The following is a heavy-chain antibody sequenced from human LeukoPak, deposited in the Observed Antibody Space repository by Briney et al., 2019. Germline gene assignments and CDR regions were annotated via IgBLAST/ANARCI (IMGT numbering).Heavy chain of an antibody. CDR1: GGTFSSYA. CDR2: IIPIFGTA. D-gene: IGHD4-23*01. J-gene: IGHJ6*02. V-gene: IGHV1-69*13. Sequence: SVKVSCMASGGTFSSYAISWVRQAPGQGLEWMGGIIPIFGTANYAQKFQGRVTITADESTSTAYMELSSLRSEDTAVYYCARVYGGYLINYYYYGMDVGGQGTTVTVSS. CDR3: ARVYGGYLINYYYYGMDV.